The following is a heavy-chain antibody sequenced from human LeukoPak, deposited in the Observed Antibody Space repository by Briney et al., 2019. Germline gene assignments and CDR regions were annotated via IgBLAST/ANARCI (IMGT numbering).Heavy chain of an antibody. J-gene: IGHJ3*02. CDR3: ARAQVVTGDDAFDI. Sequence: GASVKVSCKASGGTFSSYAISWVRQAPGQGLEWMGRIIPIFGIANYAQKFQGRVTITADKSTSTAYMELSSLRSEDTAVYYCARAQVVTGDDAFDIWGQGTMVTVSS. D-gene: IGHD4-23*01. V-gene: IGHV1-69*04. CDR2: IIPIFGIA. CDR1: GGTFSSYA.